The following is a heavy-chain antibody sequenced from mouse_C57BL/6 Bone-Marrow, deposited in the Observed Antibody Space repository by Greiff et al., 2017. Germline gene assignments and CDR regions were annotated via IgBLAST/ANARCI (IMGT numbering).Heavy chain of an antibody. V-gene: IGHV1-18*01. J-gene: IGHJ4*01. D-gene: IGHD1-1*01. Sequence: EVQLQQSGPELVKPGASVKIPCKASGYTFTDYNMDWVKQSHGKSLEWIGDINPNNGGTNYNQKFKGKAILTVDKSSSTAYMELRSLTSEDTAVYSIARFYYEEYYAKDYWGQGTSVTVSA. CDR2: INPNNGGT. CDR3: ARFYYEEYYAKDY. CDR1: GYTFTDYN.